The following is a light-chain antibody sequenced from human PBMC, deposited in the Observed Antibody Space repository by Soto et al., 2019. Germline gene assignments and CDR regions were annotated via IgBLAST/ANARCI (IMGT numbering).Light chain of an antibody. CDR1: QTIGTN. CDR3: QHLDNWHPVWP. Sequence: EIVMTQSPATLSVAPGERATLSCRASQTIGTNLAWYQQKPGQPPRLLFFGASTRATGVPARFSGSGSGTEFTLTIGSLQSEDFAVYYCQHLDNWHPVWPVGQGTKVDSK. CDR2: GAS. V-gene: IGKV3-15*01. J-gene: IGKJ1*01.